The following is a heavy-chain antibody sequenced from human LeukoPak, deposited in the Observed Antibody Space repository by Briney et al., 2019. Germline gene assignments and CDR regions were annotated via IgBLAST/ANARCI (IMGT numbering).Heavy chain of an antibody. CDR1: GGSISSSSYY. V-gene: IGHV4-39*01. D-gene: IGHD3-3*01. J-gene: IGHJ5*02. CDR3: AFWSGYYSSWFDP. Sequence: PSETLSLTCTVSGGSISSSSYYWGWIRQPPGKGPEWIGSIYYRGSTYYNPSLKSRVTISVDTSKNQFSLKVTSVTAADAGVYYCAFWSGYYSSWFDPWGQGILVTVSS. CDR2: IYYRGST.